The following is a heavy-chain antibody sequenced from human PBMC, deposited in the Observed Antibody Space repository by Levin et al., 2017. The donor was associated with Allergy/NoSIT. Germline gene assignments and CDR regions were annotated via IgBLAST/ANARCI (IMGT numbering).Heavy chain of an antibody. CDR1: GYTFTSYG. CDR3: ARGGSIAARLLPYYYYGMDV. D-gene: IGHD6-6*01. CDR2: ISAYNGNT. Sequence: ASVKVSCKASGYTFTSYGISWVRQAPGQGLEWMGWISAYNGNTNYAQKLQGRVTMTTDTSTSTAYMELRSLRSDDTAVYYCARGGSIAARLLPYYYYGMDVWGQGTTVTVSS. J-gene: IGHJ6*02. V-gene: IGHV1-18*01.